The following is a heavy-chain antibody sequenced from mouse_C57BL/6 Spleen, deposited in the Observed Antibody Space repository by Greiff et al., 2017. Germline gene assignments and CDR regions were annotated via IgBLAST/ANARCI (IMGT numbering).Heavy chain of an antibody. Sequence: QVQLKQSGAELVKPGASVKISCKASGYAFSSYWMNWVKQRPGKGLEWIGQIYPGDGDTNYNGKFKGKATLTADKSSSTAYMQLSSLTSEDSAVYFCARRGGSSYVDWYFGVWGTGTTVTVSS. CDR2: IYPGDGDT. CDR3: ARRGGSSYVDWYFGV. V-gene: IGHV1-80*01. CDR1: GYAFSSYW. J-gene: IGHJ1*03. D-gene: IGHD1-1*01.